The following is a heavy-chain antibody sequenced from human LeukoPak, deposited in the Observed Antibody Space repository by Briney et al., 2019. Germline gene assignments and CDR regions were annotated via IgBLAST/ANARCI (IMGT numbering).Heavy chain of an antibody. J-gene: IGHJ5*02. Sequence: SETLSLTCAVYGGSFSGYYWSWIRQPPGKGLEWIGYIYYSGSTNYNPSLKSRVTISVDTSKNQFSLKLSSVTAADTAVYYCARGIGYYDILTGYYERWFDPWGQGTLVTVSS. CDR3: ARGIGYYDILTGYYERWFDP. CDR1: GGSFSGYY. D-gene: IGHD3-9*01. V-gene: IGHV4-59*01. CDR2: IYYSGST.